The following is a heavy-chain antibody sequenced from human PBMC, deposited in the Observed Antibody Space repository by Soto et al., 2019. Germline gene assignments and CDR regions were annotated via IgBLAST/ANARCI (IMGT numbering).Heavy chain of an antibody. J-gene: IGHJ4*02. D-gene: IGHD5-12*01. V-gene: IGHV1-69*01. CDR1: GGTFSRYA. CDR2: IIPIFGTT. Sequence: QVQLVQSGAEVKKPGSSVKVSCKASGGTFSRYAISWVRQVPGQGLEWMGGIIPIFGTTNYAQKFQGRVTITAVESTNTAYMELSSLRSDDTAVYYCAREMFESAEGWLQLAYWGQGTLVSVSS. CDR3: AREMFESAEGWLQLAY.